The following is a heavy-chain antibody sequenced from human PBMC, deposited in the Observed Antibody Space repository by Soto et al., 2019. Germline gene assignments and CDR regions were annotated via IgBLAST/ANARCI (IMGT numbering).Heavy chain of an antibody. CDR1: GGTFSSYA. Sequence: ASVKVSCKASGGTFSSYAISWVRQAPGQGLEWMGGIIPIFGTANYAQKFQGRVTITADESTSTAYMELSSLRSEDTAVYYCASAVGDTAMVNLDYWGQGTLVTVSS. CDR3: ASAVGDTAMVNLDY. V-gene: IGHV1-69*13. J-gene: IGHJ4*02. CDR2: IIPIFGTA. D-gene: IGHD5-18*01.